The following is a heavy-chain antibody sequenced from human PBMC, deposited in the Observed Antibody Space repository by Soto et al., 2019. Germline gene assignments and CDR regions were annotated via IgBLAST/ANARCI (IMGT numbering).Heavy chain of an antibody. CDR1: GGTFSSYT. CDR2: IIPILGIA. CDR3: ATNYGSGTRGDY. V-gene: IGHV1-69*02. D-gene: IGHD3-10*01. Sequence: QVQLVQSGAEVKKPGSSVKVSCKASGGTFSSYTISWVRQAPGQGLERMGRIIPILGIANYAQKFQGRVTITADKSTSTAYMELSSLRSEDTAVYYCATNYGSGTRGDYWGQGTLVTVSS. J-gene: IGHJ4*02.